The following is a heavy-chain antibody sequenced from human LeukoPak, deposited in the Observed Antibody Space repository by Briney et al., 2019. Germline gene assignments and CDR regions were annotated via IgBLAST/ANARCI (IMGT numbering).Heavy chain of an antibody. D-gene: IGHD3-10*01. J-gene: IGHJ4*02. CDR1: GFTFSSYG. Sequence: GGSLRLSCAASGFTFSSYGMHWVRQAPGKGLEWVAVISYDGSNKYYADSVKGRFTISRDNSKNTLYLQMNSLRAEDTAVYYCAKEPNYYGSGSYTGDYWGQGTLVTVSP. V-gene: IGHV3-30*18. CDR2: ISYDGSNK. CDR3: AKEPNYYGSGSYTGDY.